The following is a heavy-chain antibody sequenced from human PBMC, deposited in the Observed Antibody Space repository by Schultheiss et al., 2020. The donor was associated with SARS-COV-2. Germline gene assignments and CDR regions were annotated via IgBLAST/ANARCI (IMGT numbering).Heavy chain of an antibody. CDR2: ISYGGSNK. Sequence: GESLKISCAASGFTFSSYAMHWVRQAPGKGLEWVAVISYGGSNKYYADSVKGRFTISRDNSKSTLYLQMNSLRVEDTAMYYCARATYYDLLTGHSLADGWYFDLWGRGTRVTVSS. J-gene: IGHJ2*01. D-gene: IGHD3-9*01. CDR1: GFTFSSYA. V-gene: IGHV3-30-3*01. CDR3: ARATYYDLLTGHSLADGWYFDL.